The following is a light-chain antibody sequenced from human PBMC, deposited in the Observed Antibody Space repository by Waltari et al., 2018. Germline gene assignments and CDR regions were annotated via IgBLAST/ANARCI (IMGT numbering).Light chain of an antibody. J-gene: IGLJ2*01. Sequence: QSVLTQPPSVSGAPGQRVSISCTGSGSNRGAGYDVHWYQQQPGKAPKLLIYGTGTRPPRVPDRFVGSQSGTSASLAITARQAEDEAEYYCQSYDTSLSVVFGGGTKLTVL. CDR2: GTG. CDR3: QSYDTSLSVV. CDR1: GSNRGAGYD. V-gene: IGLV1-40*01.